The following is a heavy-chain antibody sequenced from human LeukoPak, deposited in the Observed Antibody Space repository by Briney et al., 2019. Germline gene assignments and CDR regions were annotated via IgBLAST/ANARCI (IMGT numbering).Heavy chain of an antibody. CDR3: ARDSSLYYYDSSGYQDSGRYFDY. Sequence: GGSLRLSCVASGFSFSSYWINWVRQAPGEGLEWVAHMKPDGTEKYYLDSVKGRFTIPRDNAKNSLYLQMNSLRAEDTAVYYCARDSSLYYYDSSGYQDSGRYFDYWGQGTLVTVSS. CDR2: MKPDGTEK. V-gene: IGHV3-7*01. J-gene: IGHJ4*02. CDR1: GFSFSSYW. D-gene: IGHD3-22*01.